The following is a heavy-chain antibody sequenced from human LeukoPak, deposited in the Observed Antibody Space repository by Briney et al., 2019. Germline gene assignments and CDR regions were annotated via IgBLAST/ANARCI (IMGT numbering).Heavy chain of an antibody. CDR3: AREGRYCSGGSCYDWFDH. D-gene: IGHD2-15*01. J-gene: IGHJ5*02. Sequence: PARSLRLSCAASGFTYSSYAMHWVRQAPGKGLEWVAVISYDGSNKYYADSVKSRFTISRDNSKNTLYLQMNSLRAEDTAVYYCAREGRYCSGGSCYDWFDHWGQGTLVTVSS. CDR1: GFTYSSYA. CDR2: ISYDGSNK. V-gene: IGHV3-30*04.